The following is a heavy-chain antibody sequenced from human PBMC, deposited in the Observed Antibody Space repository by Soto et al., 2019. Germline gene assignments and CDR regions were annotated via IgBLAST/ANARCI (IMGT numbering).Heavy chain of an antibody. Sequence: SVKVSCKTSGGTFSSYSISWVRQAPGQVLGWMVGIIPIFVTTNYAQKFQGRVTITADESTSTAYMELSSLRSEDTAVYSCAREASSSWYGAFDIWGQGTMVTVSS. J-gene: IGHJ3*02. CDR3: AREASSSWYGAFDI. CDR2: IIPIFVTT. CDR1: GGTFSSYS. V-gene: IGHV1-69*13. D-gene: IGHD6-13*01.